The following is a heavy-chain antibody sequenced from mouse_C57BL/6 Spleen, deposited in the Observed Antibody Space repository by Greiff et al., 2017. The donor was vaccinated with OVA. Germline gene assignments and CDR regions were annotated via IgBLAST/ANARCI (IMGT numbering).Heavy chain of an antibody. D-gene: IGHD2-4*01. V-gene: IGHV1-55*01. CDR1: GYTFTSYW. Sequence: QVQLQQPGAELVKPGASVKMSCKASGYTFTSYWITWVKQRPGQGLEWIGDIYPGSGSTNYNEKFKSKATLTVDTSSSAAYMQLSSLTSEDSAVYYCARWSDYDAWFAYWGQGTLVTVSA. J-gene: IGHJ3*01. CDR3: ARWSDYDAWFAY. CDR2: IYPGSGST.